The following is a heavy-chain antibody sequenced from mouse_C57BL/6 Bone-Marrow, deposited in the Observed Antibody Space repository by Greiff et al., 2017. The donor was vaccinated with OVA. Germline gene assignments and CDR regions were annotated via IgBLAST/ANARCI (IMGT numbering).Heavy chain of an antibody. CDR2: IYPSDSET. CDR3: ASSDGYSDY. CDR1: GYTFTSYW. V-gene: IGHV1-61*01. D-gene: IGHD2-3*01. Sequence: QVQLQQPGAELVRPGSSVKLSCKASGYTFTSYWMDWVKQRPGQGLEWIGNIYPSDSETHYNQKFKDKATLTVDKSSSTAYMQLSSLTSVDSAVYYCASSDGYSDYWGPGTTLTVSS. J-gene: IGHJ2*01.